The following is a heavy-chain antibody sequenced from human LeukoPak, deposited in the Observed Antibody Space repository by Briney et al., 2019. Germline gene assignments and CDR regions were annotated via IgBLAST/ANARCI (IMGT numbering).Heavy chain of an antibody. J-gene: IGHJ4*02. CDR3: AKSEDYDSSGYYYYFDY. D-gene: IGHD3-22*01. Sequence: GRSLRLSCAASGFTFSSYAMTWVRQAPGKGLEWVSSITATGGISYADSVKGRFTISRDNSKSTLYLQMNSLRAEDTAVYYCAKSEDYDSSGYYYYFDYWGQGTLVTVSS. V-gene: IGHV3-23*01. CDR2: ITATGGI. CDR1: GFTFSSYA.